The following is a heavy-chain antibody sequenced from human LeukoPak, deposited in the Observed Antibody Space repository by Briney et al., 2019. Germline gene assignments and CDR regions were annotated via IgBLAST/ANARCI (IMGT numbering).Heavy chain of an antibody. V-gene: IGHV4-39*07. Sequence: SETLSLTCTVSGGSMSNSSYYWGWIRQPPGKGLEWIGHIYYTGSTNYNPSLKSRVTISLDTFKNQFSLKLSSVTAADTAVYYCTRSLGVVIHGGMDVWGQGTTVTVSS. CDR1: GGSMSNSSYY. J-gene: IGHJ6*02. CDR2: IYYTGST. D-gene: IGHD3-3*01. CDR3: TRSLGVVIHGGMDV.